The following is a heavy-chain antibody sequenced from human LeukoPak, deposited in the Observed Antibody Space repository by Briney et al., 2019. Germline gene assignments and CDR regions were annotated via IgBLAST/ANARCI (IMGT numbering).Heavy chain of an antibody. Sequence: PGGSLRLSCAASGFTFSRYCMSWVRQAPGKGMEWVANIKQDGSENYNVDSVRGRFTISRDNAKNSLYLQMNSLRAEDTAVYYCARDGFSSAINFWGQGTLVTVSS. D-gene: IGHD2-21*02. CDR1: GFTFSRYC. CDR2: IKQDGSEN. J-gene: IGHJ4*02. CDR3: ARDGFSSAINF. V-gene: IGHV3-7*01.